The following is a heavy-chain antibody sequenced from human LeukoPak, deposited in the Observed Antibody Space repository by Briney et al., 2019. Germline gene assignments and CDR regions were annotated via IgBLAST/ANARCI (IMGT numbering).Heavy chain of an antibody. V-gene: IGHV3-21*01. Sequence: GGSLRLSCSASGFTFSIYAMSWVRQAPGKGLEWVSSISGSSSYIYYADSVKGRFTISRDNAKNSLYLQMNSLRAEDTAVYYCARVRDTSMVDSFDSWGQGTLVTVSS. CDR1: GFTFSIYA. J-gene: IGHJ4*02. D-gene: IGHD5-18*01. CDR2: ISGSSSYI. CDR3: ARVRDTSMVDSFDS.